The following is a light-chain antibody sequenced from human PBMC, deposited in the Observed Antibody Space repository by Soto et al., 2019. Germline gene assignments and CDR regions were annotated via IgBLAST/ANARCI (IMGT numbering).Light chain of an antibody. CDR1: SSDIGGYDY. CDR2: DFT. CDR3: SSYTSSRTLI. Sequence: QAALTQPASVSGSPGQSITNSCTGASSDIGGYDYVSWYQQHPDKAPTLLINDFTRRPSGLSNRFSASKSGNTASLTISGLRAADDGDYYCSSYTSSRTLILGGGPKLTVL. V-gene: IGLV2-14*03. J-gene: IGLJ2*01.